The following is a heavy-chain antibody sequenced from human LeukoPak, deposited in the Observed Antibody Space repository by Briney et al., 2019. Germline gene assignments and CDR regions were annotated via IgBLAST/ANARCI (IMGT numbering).Heavy chain of an antibody. CDR3: ARMYSSSWITPPGY. J-gene: IGHJ4*02. CDR1: GFTVSSNY. CDR2: IYSGGST. D-gene: IGHD6-13*01. V-gene: IGHV3-53*01. Sequence: GGSLRLSCAASGFTVSSNYMSWVRQAPGKGLEWVSVIYSGGSTYYADSVKGRFTISRDNSKNTLYLQMNSLRAEDTAVYYCARMYSSSWITPPGYWGQGTLVTVSS.